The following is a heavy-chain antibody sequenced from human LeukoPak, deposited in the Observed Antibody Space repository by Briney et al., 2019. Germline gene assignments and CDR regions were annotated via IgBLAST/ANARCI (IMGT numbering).Heavy chain of an antibody. V-gene: IGHV3-23*01. D-gene: IGHD2-21*01. CDR3: ARDFSYHSPLLPYSDY. J-gene: IGHJ4*02. Sequence: GGSLRLSCTASGFTFSTYAMSWVRQAPGKGLEWVSAIGVSGYSTYYADSVKGRFTISRDNSKNTLYLQMSSLRAEDTAVYYCARDFSYHSPLLPYSDYWGQGTLVTVSS. CDR1: GFTFSTYA. CDR2: IGVSGYST.